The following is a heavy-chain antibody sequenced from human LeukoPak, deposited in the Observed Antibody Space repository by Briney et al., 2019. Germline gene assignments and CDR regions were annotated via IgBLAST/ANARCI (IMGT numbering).Heavy chain of an antibody. CDR3: ARRGYGDHIGYH. V-gene: IGHV4-39*01. Sequence: GSLRLSCAASGFTFSSYGMHWIRQPPGKGLEWIGSIYYSGNTYYNPSLESRVTMSIDTSKNQYSLNLRSVTDADTAVYYCARRGYGDHIGYHWGQGTLVTVSS. J-gene: IGHJ5*02. D-gene: IGHD4-17*01. CDR2: IYYSGNT. CDR1: GFTFSSYG.